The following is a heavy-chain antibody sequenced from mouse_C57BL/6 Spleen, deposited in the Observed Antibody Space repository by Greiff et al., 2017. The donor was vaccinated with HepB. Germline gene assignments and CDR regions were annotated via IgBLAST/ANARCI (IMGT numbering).Heavy chain of an antibody. J-gene: IGHJ3*01. CDR2: IDPNSGGT. Sequence: QVQLKQPGAELVKPGASVKLSCKASGYTFTSYWMHWVKQRPGRGLEWIGRIDPNSGGTKYNEKFKSKATLTVDKPSSTAYMQLSSLTTEDSAVYYCARQEYDYDLAWFAYWGQGTLVTVSA. CDR1: GYTFTSYW. V-gene: IGHV1-72*01. D-gene: IGHD2-4*01. CDR3: ARQEYDYDLAWFAY.